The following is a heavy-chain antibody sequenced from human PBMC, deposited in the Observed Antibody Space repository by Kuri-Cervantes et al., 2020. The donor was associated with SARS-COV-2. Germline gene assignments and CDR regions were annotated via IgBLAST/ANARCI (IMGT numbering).Heavy chain of an antibody. V-gene: IGHV3-33*01. D-gene: IGHD3-16*02. CDR1: GFTFSSYG. CDR2: IWYDGSNK. J-gene: IGHJ3*02. Sequence: GESLKISCAASGFTFSSYGMHWVRQAPGKGLEWVAVIWYDGSNKYYADSVKGRFTISRDNSKNTLYLQMNSLRAEDTAVYYCARERVIRGGAFDIWGQGTMVTVSS. CDR3: ARERVIRGGAFDI.